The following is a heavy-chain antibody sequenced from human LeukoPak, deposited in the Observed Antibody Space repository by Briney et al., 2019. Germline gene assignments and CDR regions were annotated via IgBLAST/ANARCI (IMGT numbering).Heavy chain of an antibody. D-gene: IGHD6-19*01. Sequence: PSETLSLTCAVYGGSFSGYYWSWIRQPPGKGLEWIGEINHSGSTNYNPSLKSRVTISVDKSKNQFSLKLSSVTAADTAVYYCARESGGSSGWYVVDYYYMDVWGKGTTVTVSS. CDR2: INHSGST. J-gene: IGHJ6*03. CDR1: GGSFSGYY. CDR3: ARESGGSSGWYVVDYYYMDV. V-gene: IGHV4-34*01.